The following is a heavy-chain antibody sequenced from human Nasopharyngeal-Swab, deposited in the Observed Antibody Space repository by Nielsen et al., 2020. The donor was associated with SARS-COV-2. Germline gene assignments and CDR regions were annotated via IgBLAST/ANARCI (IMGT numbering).Heavy chain of an antibody. D-gene: IGHD1-7*01. Sequence: GESLKISCAASGFTFSSYAMHWVRQAPGKRLEWVAVISYDGSNKYYADSVKGRFTISRDNSKNTLYLQMNSLRAEDTAVYYCARDLTGTGYYGMDVWGQGTTVTVSS. J-gene: IGHJ6*02. CDR3: ARDLTGTGYYGMDV. CDR1: GFTFSSYA. CDR2: ISYDGSNK. V-gene: IGHV3-30-3*01.